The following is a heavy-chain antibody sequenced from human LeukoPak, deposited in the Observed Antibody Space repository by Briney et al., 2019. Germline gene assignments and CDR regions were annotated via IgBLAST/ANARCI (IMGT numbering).Heavy chain of an antibody. J-gene: IGHJ6*03. CDR2: IISSISYI. CDR1: GFTFSSNS. D-gene: IGHD3-9*01. Sequence: GGSLRLSCAASGFTFSSNSMNWVPQAPGKGLKGFSSIISSISYIYYADSVKGRFTISRDNAKNSLYLQMNSLRAEDTAVYYCARDHVMGNHYDILTGYYLGLYYYYMDVWGKGTTVTISS. V-gene: IGHV3-21*01. CDR3: ARDHVMGNHYDILTGYYLGLYYYYMDV.